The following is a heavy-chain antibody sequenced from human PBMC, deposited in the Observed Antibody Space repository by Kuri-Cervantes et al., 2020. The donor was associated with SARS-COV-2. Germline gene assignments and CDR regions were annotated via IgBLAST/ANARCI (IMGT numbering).Heavy chain of an antibody. CDR1: GGSFSGYY. Sequence: ESLKISCAVYGGSFSGYYWSWIRQPPGKGLEWIGEINHSGSTNYNPSLKGRVTISVDTSKNQFSLKLSSVTAADTAVYYCARGRNYYDSSGYFYYFDYWGQGTLVTVSS. CDR3: ARGRNYYDSSGYFYYFDY. V-gene: IGHV4-34*01. D-gene: IGHD3-22*01. CDR2: INHSGST. J-gene: IGHJ4*02.